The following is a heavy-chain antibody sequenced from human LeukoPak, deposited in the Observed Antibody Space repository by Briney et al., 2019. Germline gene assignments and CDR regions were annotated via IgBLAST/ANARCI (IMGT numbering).Heavy chain of an antibody. J-gene: IGHJ4*02. CDR3: ARDYGDYGLDY. CDR2: ITGRGSSA. CDR1: GFSFSNFG. D-gene: IGHD4-17*01. Sequence: GGSLRLSCAASGFSFSNFGMNWVRQGLGKGLEWVSSITGRGSSAYYADSVKGRFTISRDNSKSTLYLQMNSLRGDDTAVYYYARDYGDYGLDYWGQGALVTVAS. V-gene: IGHV3-23*01.